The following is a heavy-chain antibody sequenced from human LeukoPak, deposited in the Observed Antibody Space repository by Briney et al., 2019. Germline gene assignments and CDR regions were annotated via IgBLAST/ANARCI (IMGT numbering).Heavy chain of an antibody. CDR2: IDPSDSYT. CDR1: GYSFTSYW. D-gene: IGHD1-14*01. Sequence: GESLRISCKGSGYSFTSYWINWVLQIPGKGLEWMGTIDPSDSYTNHSPSFEGHVSISADKSISTAYLQWSSLKASDTAMYYCARNNAGSMDVCGQGSTVTVSS. V-gene: IGHV5-10-1*01. J-gene: IGHJ6*02. CDR3: ARNNAGSMDV.